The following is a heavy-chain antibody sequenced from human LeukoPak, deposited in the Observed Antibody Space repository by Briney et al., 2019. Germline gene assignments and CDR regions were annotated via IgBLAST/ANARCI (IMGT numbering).Heavy chain of an antibody. CDR3: ASGYDWGAC. D-gene: IGHD5-12*01. CDR2: INPNSGAT. Sequence: ASVKVSCKASGYTCSGYYMHWVRQAPGQGLEWLGWINPNSGATDYAQKFLGRVIMTRDTSINTAYMEVINLTSDDTAVYCCASGYDWGACWGQGTLVTVPS. CDR1: GYTCSGYY. J-gene: IGHJ4*02. V-gene: IGHV1-2*02.